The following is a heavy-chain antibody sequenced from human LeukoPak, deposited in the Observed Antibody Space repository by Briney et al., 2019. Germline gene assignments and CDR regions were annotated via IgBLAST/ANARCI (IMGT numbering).Heavy chain of an antibody. J-gene: IGHJ4*02. V-gene: IGHV3-33*01. CDR1: GFTFSSYG. D-gene: IGHD3-22*01. CDR3: ARDVYDSSGHYYFDY. Sequence: QPGGSLRLSCAASGFTFSSYGMHWVRQAPGKGLEWVAVIWYDGSNKYYADSVKGRFTISRDNSKNTLYLQMNSLRAEDTAVYYCARDVYDSSGHYYFDYWGQGTLVTVSS. CDR2: IWYDGSNK.